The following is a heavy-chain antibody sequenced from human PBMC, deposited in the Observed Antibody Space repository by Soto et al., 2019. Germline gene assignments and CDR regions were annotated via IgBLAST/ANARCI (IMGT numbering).Heavy chain of an antibody. CDR1: GGSFGGYS. Sequence: PSETLSLTCAVSGGSFGGYSWSWIRQPPGKGLEWIGEINHSGSTNYNPSLKSRLTISVDTSKNQFSLKLSSVTAADTAVYYCARGRWIQLWSFDYWGQGTLVTVSS. V-gene: IGHV4-34*01. J-gene: IGHJ4*02. CDR2: INHSGST. D-gene: IGHD5-18*01. CDR3: ARGRWIQLWSFDY.